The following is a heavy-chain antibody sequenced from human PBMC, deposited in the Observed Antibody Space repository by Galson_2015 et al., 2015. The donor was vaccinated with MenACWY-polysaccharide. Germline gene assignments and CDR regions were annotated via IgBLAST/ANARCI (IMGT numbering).Heavy chain of an antibody. CDR3: ARGIPS. V-gene: IGHV3-74*01. D-gene: IGHD3-10*01. Sequence: SLRLSCAASGFTFNTHWMHWVRQAPGKGLMWVSRINRDGSNTDYADSVKGRFTISRDNAKNTLFLQMNSLRAEDTAVYYCARGIPSGGQGTLVTVSS. J-gene: IGHJ4*02. CDR1: GFTFNTHW. CDR2: INRDGSNT.